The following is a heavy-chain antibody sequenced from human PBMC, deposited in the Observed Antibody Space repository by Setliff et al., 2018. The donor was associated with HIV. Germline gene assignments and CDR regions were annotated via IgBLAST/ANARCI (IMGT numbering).Heavy chain of an antibody. CDR1: DDSFSNYD. D-gene: IGHD2-21*01. CDR3: ARLGRAIDDGGSSLRLDF. J-gene: IGHJ4*02. V-gene: IGHV4-4*09. CDR2: ISSSGTT. Sequence: TSETLSLTCVVSDDSFSNYDWTWIRQSPGKALEWIGYISSSGTTNYNPSLRSRVTISMETSNTRFSLWLRSATAADTATYFCARLGRAIDDGGSSLRLDFWGQGMLV.